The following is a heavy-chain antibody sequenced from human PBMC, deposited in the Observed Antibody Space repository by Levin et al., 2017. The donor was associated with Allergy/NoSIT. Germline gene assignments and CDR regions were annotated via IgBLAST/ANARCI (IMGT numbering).Heavy chain of an antibody. CDR3: AIQGVPQQWLVRGYYFDY. V-gene: IGHV3-30*03. D-gene: IGHD6-19*01. CDR2: ISYDGSNK. Sequence: GGSLRLSCAASGFTFSSYGMHWVRQAPGKGLEWVAVISYDGSNKYYADSVKGRFTISRDNSKNTLYLQMNSLRAEDTAVYYCAIQGVPQQWLVRGYYFDYWGQGTLVTVSS. CDR1: GFTFSSYG. J-gene: IGHJ4*02.